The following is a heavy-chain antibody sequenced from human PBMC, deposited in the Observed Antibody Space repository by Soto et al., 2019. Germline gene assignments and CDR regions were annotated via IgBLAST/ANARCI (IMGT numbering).Heavy chain of an antibody. Sequence: SETLSLTCPVSGVPIRSYFWSWVRQPPGKGLDWIGSTYYTADTKYSPSLASRATKSAYPSKKQFSLRLSPVTAADTALYYCAGSTNRGVSFDYWGQGALVTVSS. CDR1: GVPIRSYF. V-gene: IGHV4-59*01. CDR2: TYYTADT. J-gene: IGHJ4*02. D-gene: IGHD3-10*01. CDR3: AGSTNRGVSFDY.